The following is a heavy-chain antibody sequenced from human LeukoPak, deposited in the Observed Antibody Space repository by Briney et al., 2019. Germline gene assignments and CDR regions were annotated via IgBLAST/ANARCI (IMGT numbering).Heavy chain of an antibody. D-gene: IGHD2-15*01. CDR1: GGSISSSSYY. J-gene: IGHJ6*02. Sequence: SETLSLTCTVSGGSISSSSYYWGWIRQPPGKGLEWIGSIYYSGSTYYNPSLKSRVTISVDTSKNQFSLKLSSVTAADTAVYYCARAPRLLLRNYYYGMDVWGHGTLVTVSS. CDR2: IYYSGST. CDR3: ARAPRLLLRNYYYGMDV. V-gene: IGHV4-39*07.